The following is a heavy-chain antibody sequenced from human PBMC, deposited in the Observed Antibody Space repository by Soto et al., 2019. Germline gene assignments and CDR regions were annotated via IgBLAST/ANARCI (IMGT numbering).Heavy chain of an antibody. Sequence: EVQLLESGGGLVQPGGSLRLSCAASGFTFSSYAMSWVRQAPGKGLEWVSAISGSGGSTYYADSVKGRFTISRDNSKNTLYLQMNSLRAEDTAVYYCAKWGGDYYDRSGRETIYYYGMDVWGQGTTVTVSS. J-gene: IGHJ6*02. D-gene: IGHD3-22*01. V-gene: IGHV3-23*01. CDR2: ISGSGGST. CDR3: AKWGGDYYDRSGRETIYYYGMDV. CDR1: GFTFSSYA.